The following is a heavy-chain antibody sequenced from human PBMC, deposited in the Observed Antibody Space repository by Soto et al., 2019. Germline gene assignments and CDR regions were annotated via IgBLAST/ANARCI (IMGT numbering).Heavy chain of an antibody. CDR2: IWYDGSNK. CDR1: GFTFSSYG. Sequence: QVQLVESGGGVVQPGRSLRLSCAASGFTFSSYGMHWVRQAPGKGLEWGAVIWYDGSNKYYADSVKGRFTISRDNSKNTLYLQMNSLRAEDTAVYYCARDERGSGSLDYWGQGTLVTVSS. CDR3: ARDERGSGSLDY. D-gene: IGHD3-10*01. V-gene: IGHV3-33*01. J-gene: IGHJ4*02.